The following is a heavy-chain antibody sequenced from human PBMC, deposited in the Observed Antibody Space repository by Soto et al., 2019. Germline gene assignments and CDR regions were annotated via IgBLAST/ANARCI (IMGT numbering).Heavy chain of an antibody. V-gene: IGHV4-31*01. CDR1: GGSISSGGYY. J-gene: IGHJ4*02. CDR3: AGIYSGSPGGTLRY. CDR2: IYYSGST. Sequence: QVQLQESGPGLVKPSQTLSLTCTVSGGSISSGGYYWSWIRQHPGKGLEWIGYIYYSGSTYYNPSLKRPFTISVATSKNQFSLKLSSVTPADTAVYYCAGIYSGSPGGTLRYWGQGTLVTVAS. D-gene: IGHD1-26*01.